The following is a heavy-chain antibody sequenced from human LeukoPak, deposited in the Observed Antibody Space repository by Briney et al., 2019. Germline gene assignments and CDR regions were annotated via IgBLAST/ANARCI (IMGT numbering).Heavy chain of an antibody. D-gene: IGHD3-22*01. J-gene: IGHJ4*02. CDR1: GVSFNGYY. V-gene: IGHV4-34*01. CDR2: INHSGST. Sequence: PSETLSLTCAVYGVSFNGYYWSWIRQPPGKGREWIGEINHSGSTNYNPSLKSRVTISVDTSNNQFSLRLSSVTAADTAVYYCARVTGYIVEDYFDYWGQGTLVTVSS. CDR3: ARVTGYIVEDYFDY.